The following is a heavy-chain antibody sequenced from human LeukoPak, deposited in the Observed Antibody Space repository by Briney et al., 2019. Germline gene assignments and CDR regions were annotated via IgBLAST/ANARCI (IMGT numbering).Heavy chain of an antibody. CDR1: GFTFSSYA. CDR2: ISYDGSNK. Sequence: GGSLRLSCAASGFTFSSYAMHWVRQAPGKGLEWVAVISYDGSNKKYADSVKGRFTISRDNSKNTLYLQMNSLRAEDTAVYYCAKCILTGYYKGYMDVWGKGTTVTISS. CDR3: AKCILTGYYKGYMDV. J-gene: IGHJ6*03. V-gene: IGHV3-30*04. D-gene: IGHD3-9*01.